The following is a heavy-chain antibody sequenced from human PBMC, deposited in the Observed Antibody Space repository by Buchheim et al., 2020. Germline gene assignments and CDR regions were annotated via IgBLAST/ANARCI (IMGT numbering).Heavy chain of an antibody. Sequence: QVQLQESGPGLVKPSGTLSLTCTVSGGSISSYYWSWIRQPPGKGLEWIGYIYYSGSTNYNPSLKSRVTISVDTSKNQFSLKLSSVTAADTAVYYCARTAVERPGRSLLLFDYWGQGTL. CDR3: ARTAVERPGRSLLLFDY. CDR1: GGSISSYY. D-gene: IGHD2-15*01. CDR2: IYYSGST. J-gene: IGHJ4*02. V-gene: IGHV4-59*01.